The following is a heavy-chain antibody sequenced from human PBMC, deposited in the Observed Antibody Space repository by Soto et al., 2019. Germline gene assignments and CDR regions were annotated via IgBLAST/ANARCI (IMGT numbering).Heavy chain of an antibody. D-gene: IGHD5-12*01. CDR2: ISNDGSKR. V-gene: IGHV3-30*18. Sequence: GGSLRLSCAASGFTFSDFGMHWVRQAPGKGLEWVAIISNDGSKRYYADSVKGRFTISRDTSKNTLYLQMNSLRAEDTAVYFCEKDRGWATFDDWGQGNLVTVSS. CDR3: EKDRGWATFDD. J-gene: IGHJ4*02. CDR1: GFTFSDFG.